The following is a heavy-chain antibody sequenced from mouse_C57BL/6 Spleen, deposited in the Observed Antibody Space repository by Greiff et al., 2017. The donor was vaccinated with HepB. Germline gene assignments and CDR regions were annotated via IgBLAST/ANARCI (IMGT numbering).Heavy chain of an antibody. V-gene: IGHV6-3*01. J-gene: IGHJ2*01. CDR3: RALYFDY. CDR2: IRLKSDNYAT. CDR1: GFTFSNYW. Sequence: EVKVEESGGGLVQPGGSMKLSCVASGFTFSNYWMNWVRQSPEKGLEWVAQIRLKSDNYATHYAESVKGRFTISRDDSKSSVYLQMNNSRAEDTGIYYCRALYFDYWGQGTTLTVSS.